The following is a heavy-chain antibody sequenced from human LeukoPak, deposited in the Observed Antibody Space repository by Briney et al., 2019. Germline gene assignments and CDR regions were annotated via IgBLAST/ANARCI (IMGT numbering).Heavy chain of an antibody. Sequence: ASVKVSCKASGYTFTSYGISWVRQAPGQGLEWMGWISAYNGNTNYAQKLQGRVTMTTDTSTSTAYMELRSLRSDDTAVCYCARDRDRGYSYGPHDAFDIWGQGTMVTVSS. J-gene: IGHJ3*02. V-gene: IGHV1-18*01. CDR1: GYTFTSYG. CDR3: ARDRDRGYSYGPHDAFDI. D-gene: IGHD5-18*01. CDR2: ISAYNGNT.